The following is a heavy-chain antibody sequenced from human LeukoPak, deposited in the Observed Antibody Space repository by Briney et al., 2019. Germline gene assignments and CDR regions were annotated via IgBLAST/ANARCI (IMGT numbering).Heavy chain of an antibody. CDR1: GFTFSTYT. CDR3: ARGYCSSTACPPCDY. D-gene: IGHD2-2*01. CDR2: ISYDGSNK. V-gene: IGHV3-30*04. Sequence: GGSLRLSCAASGFTFSTYTIHWVRQAPGKGLEWVAVISYDGSNKYYADSVKGRFTLSRDNSKDTLYLQMDSLRAEDTAVYSCARGYCSSTACPPCDYWGQGTLVTVPS. J-gene: IGHJ4*02.